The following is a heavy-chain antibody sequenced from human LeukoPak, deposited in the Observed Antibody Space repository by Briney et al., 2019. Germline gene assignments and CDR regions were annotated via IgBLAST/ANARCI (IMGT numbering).Heavy chain of an antibody. D-gene: IGHD7-27*01. CDR1: GFTFSSYS. V-gene: IGHV3-21*01. J-gene: IGHJ4*02. CDR2: ISSSSSYI. Sequence: GGSLRLSXAASGFTFSSYSMNWVRQAPGKGLEWVSSISSSSSYIYYADSVKGRFTISRDNAKNSLYLQMNSLRAEDTAVYYCARDPLSGDTGVDYWGQGTLVTVSS. CDR3: ARDPLSGDTGVDY.